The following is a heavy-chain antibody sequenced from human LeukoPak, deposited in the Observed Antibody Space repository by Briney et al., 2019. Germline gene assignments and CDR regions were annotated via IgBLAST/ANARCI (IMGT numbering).Heavy chain of an antibody. J-gene: IGHJ4*02. CDR1: GFTFSSYG. D-gene: IGHD3-22*01. CDR3: ARVVSGYYDTSGYSHPLFDK. CDR2: IYHSGST. V-gene: IGHV4-38-2*01. Sequence: GTLRLSCAASGFTFSSYGMSWVRQAPGKGLEWIGSIYHSGSTYSNPALTSRGTISVDTSKHQFSLKLSSVTAADTAVYYCARVVSGYYDTSGYSHPLFDKWGQGTLVTVSS.